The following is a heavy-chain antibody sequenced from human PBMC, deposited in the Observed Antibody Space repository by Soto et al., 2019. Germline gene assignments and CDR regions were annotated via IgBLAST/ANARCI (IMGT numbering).Heavy chain of an antibody. D-gene: IGHD3-22*01. CDR2: ISSSSNTI. CDR3: ARTYDSSGYPRGYGMDV. Sequence: GGSLGLSCAASGFTFSSYSMNWVRQAPGKGLEWVSYISSSSNTIYYADSVKGRFTISRDNAKNSLYLQMNSLRDEDTAVYYCARTYDSSGYPRGYGMDVWGQGTTVTVSS. J-gene: IGHJ6*02. CDR1: GFTFSSYS. V-gene: IGHV3-48*02.